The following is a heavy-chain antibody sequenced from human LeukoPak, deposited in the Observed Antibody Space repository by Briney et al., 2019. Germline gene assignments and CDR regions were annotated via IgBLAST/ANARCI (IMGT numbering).Heavy chain of an antibody. CDR1: GFTFSSYA. Sequence: GGSLRLSCAASGFTFSSYAMSWVRQAPGKGLEWVSAISGSGGSTYYADSVKGRFTISRDNSKNTLYLQMNSLRAEDTAVYYCAKVGQWLVLGPFVYWGQGTLVTVSA. J-gene: IGHJ4*02. D-gene: IGHD6-19*01. CDR3: AKVGQWLVLGPFVY. CDR2: ISGSGGST. V-gene: IGHV3-23*01.